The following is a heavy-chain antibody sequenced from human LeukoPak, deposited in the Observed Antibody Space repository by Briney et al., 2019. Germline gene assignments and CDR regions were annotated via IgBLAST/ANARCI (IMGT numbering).Heavy chain of an antibody. CDR3: ARCSRHYYGSGRGVFYGMDV. D-gene: IGHD3-10*01. J-gene: IGHJ6*02. V-gene: IGHV4-59*08. CDR2: IYYSGST. CDR1: GGSISSYY. Sequence: PSETLSLTCTVSGGSISSYYWSWIRQPPGKGLEWIGYIYYSGSTNYNPSLKSRVTISVDTSKNQFSLKLSSVTAADTAVYYCARCSRHYYGSGRGVFYGMDVWGQGTTVTVSS.